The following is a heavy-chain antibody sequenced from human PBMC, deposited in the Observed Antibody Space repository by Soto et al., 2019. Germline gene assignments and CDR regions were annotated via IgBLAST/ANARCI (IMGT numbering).Heavy chain of an antibody. CDR1: GFTFSSYA. CDR3: AKGVKYSRQAEYFQH. Sequence: EVQLLESGGGLVQPGGSLRLSCAASGFTFSSYAMSWVRQAPGKGLEWVSAISGSGGSTYYADSVKGRFTISRDNSKNPLYLQMNSLRAEETAVYYCAKGVKYSRQAEYFQHWGQGALVTVSS. J-gene: IGHJ1*01. D-gene: IGHD6-6*01. V-gene: IGHV3-23*01. CDR2: ISGSGGST.